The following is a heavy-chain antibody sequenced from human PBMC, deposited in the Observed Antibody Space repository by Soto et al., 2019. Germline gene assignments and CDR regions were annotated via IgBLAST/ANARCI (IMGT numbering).Heavy chain of an antibody. J-gene: IGHJ4*02. CDR3: ARDSSSWYYAFDY. CDR1: GFTFSTYA. V-gene: IGHV3-30-3*01. Sequence: QVQLVESGGGVVQPGRSLRLSCAASGFTFSTYAMHWVRQAPGKGLEWVAVISYDGTNKYYADSVRGRFTISRDNSKNTLYLEMNSLRAEDKAVYYCARDSSSWYYAFDYWGQGTLVTVSS. D-gene: IGHD6-13*01. CDR2: ISYDGTNK.